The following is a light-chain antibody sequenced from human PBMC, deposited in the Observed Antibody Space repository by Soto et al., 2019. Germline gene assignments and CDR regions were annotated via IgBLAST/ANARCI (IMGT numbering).Light chain of an antibody. V-gene: IGLV3-21*04. CDR3: QVWDSSSGV. CDR2: YDS. CDR1: NIGSKS. J-gene: IGLJ2*01. Sequence: YELTQPPSVSVAPGKTARITCGGNNIGSKSVHWYQQKPGQAPVLVIYYDSDRPSGIPERFSGSNSGNTATLTISRVEAGDEADYYCQVWDSSSGVFGGGTKLTVL.